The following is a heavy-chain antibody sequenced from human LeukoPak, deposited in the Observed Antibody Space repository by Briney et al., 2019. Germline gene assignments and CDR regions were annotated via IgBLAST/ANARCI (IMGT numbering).Heavy chain of an antibody. Sequence: GGSLRLSCAASGFTFSSYGMHWVRQAPGKGLEWVTVISYDGSNKYYADSVKGRFTISRDNSKNTLYLQMNSLRAEDTAVYYCARDRSGSYLGYFDYWGQGTLVTVSS. J-gene: IGHJ4*02. D-gene: IGHD1-26*01. CDR2: ISYDGSNK. CDR1: GFTFSSYG. CDR3: ARDRSGSYLGYFDY. V-gene: IGHV3-30*03.